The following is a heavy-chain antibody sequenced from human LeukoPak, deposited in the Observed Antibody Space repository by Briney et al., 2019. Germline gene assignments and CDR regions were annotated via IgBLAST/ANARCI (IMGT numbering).Heavy chain of an antibody. V-gene: IGHV1-3*03. CDR3: ARGGERYYFDS. CDR2: INAGNGNT. J-gene: IGHJ4*02. Sequence: ASVKVSCKASGYTFIMYAIHWVRQAPGQGLEWMGCINAGNGNTRYSQEFQGRVTNTRDTSASTANMELRSLRSEDMAVYYCARGGERYYFDSWGQGALVTVSS. CDR1: GYTFIMYA. D-gene: IGHD1-1*01.